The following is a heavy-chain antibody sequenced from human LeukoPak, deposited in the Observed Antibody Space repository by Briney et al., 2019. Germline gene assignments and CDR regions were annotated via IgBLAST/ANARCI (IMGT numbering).Heavy chain of an antibody. V-gene: IGHV3-23*01. CDR1: GFIFGSYA. CDR3: AKEGSHFYYYNMDV. CDR2: ISGSDGNT. J-gene: IGHJ6*02. Sequence: GGSLRLSCVASGFIFGSYAMSWVRQAPGKGLEWVSSISGSDGNTYYAESVKGRFTISRDNSKNTLYLHMNSLRAEDTAVYYCAKEGSHFYYYNMDVWGQGTTVTVSS. D-gene: IGHD1-26*01.